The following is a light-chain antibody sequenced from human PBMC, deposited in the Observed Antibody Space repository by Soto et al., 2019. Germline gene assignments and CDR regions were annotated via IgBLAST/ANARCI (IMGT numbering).Light chain of an antibody. Sequence: DIHMTQSPSSVSASVGYRVTSTCRASQGNSSWLAWYQQKKGKAPTVLIYASSTLQTGVPSRFSGSGYGTDFYLTISSLHTEDVATYYCQQVDSYPRTFGQGTKVDIK. CDR1: QGNSSW. J-gene: IGKJ1*01. CDR2: ASS. V-gene: IGKV1-12*01. CDR3: QQVDSYPRT.